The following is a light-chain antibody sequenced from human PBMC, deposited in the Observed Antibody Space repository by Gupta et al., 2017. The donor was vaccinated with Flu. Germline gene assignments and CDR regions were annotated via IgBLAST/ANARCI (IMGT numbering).Light chain of an antibody. CDR1: QSISTY. CDR2: AAS. CDR3: QQTYSSPWT. V-gene: IGKV1-39*01. J-gene: IGKJ1*01. Sequence: IQMTQSPSSLSASVGDRVTITCRTSQSISTYLNWYQQKPGKAPNLLIYAASTLQSGVPSRFSGSGSGTDFTLSINSLQPDDFATYYCQQTYSSPWTFGQGTKVEIK.